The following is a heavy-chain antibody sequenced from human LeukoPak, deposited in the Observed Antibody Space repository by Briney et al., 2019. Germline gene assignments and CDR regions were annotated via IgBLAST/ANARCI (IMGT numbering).Heavy chain of an antibody. V-gene: IGHV1-69*04. CDR3: ARDLPPYYFDY. J-gene: IGHJ4*02. Sequence: GSSVKVSCKASGGIFSCYAISWVRQAPGQGLEWMGRIIPILGIANYAQKFQGRVTITADKSTSTAYMDLSSLRSEDTAVYYCARDLPPYYFDYWGQGTLLTVSS. CDR1: GGIFSCYA. CDR2: IIPILGIA.